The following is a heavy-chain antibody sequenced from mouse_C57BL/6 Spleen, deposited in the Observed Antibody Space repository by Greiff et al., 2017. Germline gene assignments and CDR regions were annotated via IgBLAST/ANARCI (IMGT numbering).Heavy chain of an antibody. J-gene: IGHJ1*03. CDR2: IHPNSGST. V-gene: IGHV1-64*01. CDR1: GYTFTSYW. Sequence: QLQQPGAELVKPGASVKLSCKASGYTFTSYWMHWVKQRPGQGLEWIGMIHPNSGSTNYNEKFKSKATLTVDKSSSTAYMQLSSLTSEDSAVYYCASNYYGSSYHWYFDVWGTGTTVPVSS. CDR3: ASNYYGSSYHWYFDV. D-gene: IGHD1-1*01.